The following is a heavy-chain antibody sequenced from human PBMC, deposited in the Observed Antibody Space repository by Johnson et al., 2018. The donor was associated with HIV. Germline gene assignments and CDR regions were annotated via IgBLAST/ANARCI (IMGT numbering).Heavy chain of an antibody. V-gene: IGHV3-30*04. CDR3: ARPRLTITGTAFDI. D-gene: IGHD1-20*01. CDR1: GFTFSSYA. CDR2: ISYDGSNK. Sequence: VQLVESGGGVVQPGRSLRLSCAASGFTFSSYAMHWVRQAPGKGLEWVAVISYDGSNKYYADSVKGRFTISRDNSKNTLFLQMNSLRAEDTPVCYCARPRLTITGTAFDIWGQGTMVTVSS. J-gene: IGHJ3*02.